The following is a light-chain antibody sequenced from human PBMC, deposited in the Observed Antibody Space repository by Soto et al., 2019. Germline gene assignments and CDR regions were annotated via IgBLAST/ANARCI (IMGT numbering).Light chain of an antibody. CDR3: RSYTSSSPLMV. Sequence: QSALTQPASVSGSPGQSITISCTGTSSDVGGYNYVSWYQQHPGKAPKLMIYDVSNRPSGVSNRFSDSKSGNTASLTISGLQSEDEADYYCRSYTSSSPLMVFGGGTKLTVL. CDR2: DVS. CDR1: SSDVGGYNY. V-gene: IGLV2-14*01. J-gene: IGLJ2*01.